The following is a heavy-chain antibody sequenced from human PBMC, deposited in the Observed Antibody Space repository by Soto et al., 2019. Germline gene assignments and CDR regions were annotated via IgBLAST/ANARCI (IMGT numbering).Heavy chain of an antibody. Sequence: SVKVSCKASGATFTSSTVNWFRQARGQPPEWIGWILVGSGQTNSAQKFQGRVAITRDMSTYTAYLELNSLRSDDSAVYYCAAISSGYYRVFDYWGQGTPVTVSS. J-gene: IGHJ4*02. CDR1: GATFTSST. V-gene: IGHV1-58*01. CDR3: AAISSGYYRVFDY. D-gene: IGHD3-22*01. CDR2: ILVGSGQT.